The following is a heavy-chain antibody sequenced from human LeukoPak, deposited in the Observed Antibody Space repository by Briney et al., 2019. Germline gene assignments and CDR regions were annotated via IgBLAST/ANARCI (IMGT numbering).Heavy chain of an antibody. CDR2: INSDGSTT. J-gene: IGHJ5*02. CDR3: TRGGEASFSP. Sequence: PGGSLRLSCAASGFTFSSYWMHWVRQAPGKGLVWVSRINSDGSTTNYADSVKGRLTISRDNAKNTLYLQMSSLRAEDTAVYYCTRGGEASFSPWGQGTLVTVSS. V-gene: IGHV3-74*01. CDR1: GFTFSSYW. D-gene: IGHD3-16*01.